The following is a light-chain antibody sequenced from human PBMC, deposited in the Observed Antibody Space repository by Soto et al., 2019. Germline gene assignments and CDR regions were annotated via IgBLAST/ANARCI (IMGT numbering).Light chain of an antibody. CDR2: EVS. CDR1: SSDVGGYNY. CDR3: SSYTSSSTVV. J-gene: IGLJ2*01. Sequence: QSALTQPASVSGSPGQSITISCTGTSSDVGGYNYVFWYQQHPGKAPKLMIYEVSNRPSGVSNRFSGSKSGHTASLTISGLQAEDEADYYCSSYTSSSTVVFGGGTKLTVL. V-gene: IGLV2-14*01.